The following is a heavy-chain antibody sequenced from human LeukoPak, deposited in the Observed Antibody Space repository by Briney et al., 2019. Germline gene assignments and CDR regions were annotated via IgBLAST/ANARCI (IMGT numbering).Heavy chain of an antibody. J-gene: IGHJ4*02. CDR2: ISYDGSNK. CDR3: ARVSGYDFDC. CDR1: GFTFSSYA. Sequence: GGSLGLSCAASGFTFSSYAMHWVRQAPGKGLEWVALISYDGSNKYYADSVKGRFTISRDNSKSTLYLQMNSLRAEDTAVYYCARVSGYDFDCWGQGTLVTVSS. V-gene: IGHV3-30-3*01. D-gene: IGHD5-12*01.